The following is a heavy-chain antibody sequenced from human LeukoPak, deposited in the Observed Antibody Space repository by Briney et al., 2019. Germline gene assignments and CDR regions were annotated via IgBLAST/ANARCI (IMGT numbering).Heavy chain of an antibody. D-gene: IGHD2-15*01. V-gene: IGHV3-74*01. CDR1: GFTFSNAW. J-gene: IGHJ4*02. Sequence: PGGSLRLSCAASGFTFSNAWMNWVRQTPGKGPVWISRINGDGTKTAYVDSVKGRFTISRDNAKNTLYLQMNSLTDEDTAVYHCARVERHCVGGSCSSPMYFDYWGQGSLVTVS. CDR3: ARVERHCVGGSCSSPMYFDY. CDR2: INGDGTKT.